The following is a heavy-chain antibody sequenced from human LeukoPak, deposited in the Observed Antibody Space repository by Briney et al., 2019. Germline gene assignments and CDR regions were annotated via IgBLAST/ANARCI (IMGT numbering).Heavy chain of an antibody. V-gene: IGHV3-9*01. CDR3: AKDRYCSGGSCYGAFDI. CDR1: GFTFDDYA. J-gene: IGHJ3*02. Sequence: GGSLRLSCAASGFTFDDYAMHWVRQAPGKGLERVSGISWNSGSIGYADSVKGRFTISRDNAKNSLYLQMNSLRAEDTALYYCAKDRYCSGGSCYGAFDIWGQGTMVTVSS. CDR2: ISWNSGSI. D-gene: IGHD2-15*01.